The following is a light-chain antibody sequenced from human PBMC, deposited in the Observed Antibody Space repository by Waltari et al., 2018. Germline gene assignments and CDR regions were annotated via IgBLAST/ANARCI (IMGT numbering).Light chain of an antibody. CDR3: CSYAGSSTYVV. CDR1: SSDVGSYNL. J-gene: IGLJ2*01. Sequence: QSALTQPASVSGSPGQSITISCTGPSSDVGSYNLVSWYQQHPGKAPKLMINEGSTRPSGVSNRFSGSKSGNTASLTISGLQAEDEADYYCCSYAGSSTYVVFGGGTKLTVL. CDR2: EGS. V-gene: IGLV2-23*01.